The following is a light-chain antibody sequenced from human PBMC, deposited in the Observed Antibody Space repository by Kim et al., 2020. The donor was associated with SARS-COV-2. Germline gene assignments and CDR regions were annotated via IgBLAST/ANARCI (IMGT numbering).Light chain of an antibody. J-gene: IGLJ3*02. CDR1: NLRCYY. Sequence: AWGQTVRIPGQGDNLRCYYASWYQQKLGQTPVLVTYGKNIRPSGGPDRFSGARSGKTASLSITGAQAEEEADYNGNSRDSSGIPWVFGGGTQVTVL. CDR3: NSRDSSGIPWV. V-gene: IGLV3-19*01. CDR2: GKN.